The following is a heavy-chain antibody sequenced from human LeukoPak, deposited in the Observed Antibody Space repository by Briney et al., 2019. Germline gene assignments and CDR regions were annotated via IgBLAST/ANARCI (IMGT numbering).Heavy chain of an antibody. J-gene: IGHJ5*02. CDR2: INHSGST. Sequence: PSETLSLTCAVYGGSFGGYCWSWIRQPPGKGLEWIGEINHSGSTNYNPSLKSRVTISVDTSKNQLSLKLSSVTAADTAVYYCARPYYYDSRIDPWGQGILVTVSS. CDR3: ARPYYYDSRIDP. CDR1: GGSFGGYC. D-gene: IGHD3-22*01. V-gene: IGHV4-34*01.